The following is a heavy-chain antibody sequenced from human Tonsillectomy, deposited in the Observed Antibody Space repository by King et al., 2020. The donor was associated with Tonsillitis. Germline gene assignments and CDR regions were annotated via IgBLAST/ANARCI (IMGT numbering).Heavy chain of an antibody. Sequence: VQLVESGGGLVKPGGSLRLSCAASGFTFSNAWMSWVRQAPGKGLEWVGRIKSKTDGGTTDYAAPVKGRFTISRDDSKNTRFLQMNSLKTEDTAVYYCTTAHYYDSSGYYYLPFDYWGQGTLVTVSS. CDR1: GFTFSNAW. CDR2: IKSKTDGGTT. V-gene: IGHV3-15*01. D-gene: IGHD3-22*01. CDR3: TTAHYYDSSGYYYLPFDY. J-gene: IGHJ4*02.